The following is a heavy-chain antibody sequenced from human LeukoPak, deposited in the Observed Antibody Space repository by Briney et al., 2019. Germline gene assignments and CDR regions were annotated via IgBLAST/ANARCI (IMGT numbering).Heavy chain of an antibody. CDR2: IYYSGST. CDR3: ARGRYCSGGSCYDY. V-gene: IGHV4-59*08. CDR1: GGSISSYY. D-gene: IGHD2-15*01. Sequence: SETLSITCTVSGGSISSYYWSWIRQPPGKGLEWIGYIYYSGSTNYNPSLKSRVTISVDTSKNQFSLKLSSVTAADTAVYYCARGRYCSGGSCYDYWGQGTLVTVSS. J-gene: IGHJ4*02.